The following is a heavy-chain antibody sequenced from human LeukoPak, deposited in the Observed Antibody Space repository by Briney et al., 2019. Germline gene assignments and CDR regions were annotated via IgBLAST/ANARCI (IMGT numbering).Heavy chain of an antibody. CDR1: RFLHSNEY. CDR2: QKGDGSDK. Sequence: GVSLRLSCAACRFLHSNEYMLGVPQPAAKALEGMASQKGDGSDKYYVDSVKGRFTISRDNAKNSMYLQMNSLRAEDTAVYYCARDPETKRGRDGLDYWGPGTLVIVSS. CDR3: ARDPETKRGRDGLDY. V-gene: IGHV3-7*01. D-gene: IGHD1-14*01. J-gene: IGHJ4*02.